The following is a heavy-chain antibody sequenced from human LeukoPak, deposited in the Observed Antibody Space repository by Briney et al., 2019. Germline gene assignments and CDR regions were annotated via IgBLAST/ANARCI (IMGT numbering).Heavy chain of an antibody. V-gene: IGHV3-74*01. Sequence: GGSLRLSCAVSGFTFSNDWMHWVRQAPGKGLLWVSRISGDGTTTNYADSVKGRFTISRDNAKNTVSLQMNSLRAEDTGVYYCARAPSEIGGYYPEYFRHWGQGTLVTVSS. CDR2: ISGDGTTT. CDR3: ARAPSEIGGYYPEYFRH. CDR1: GFTFSNDW. J-gene: IGHJ1*01. D-gene: IGHD3-22*01.